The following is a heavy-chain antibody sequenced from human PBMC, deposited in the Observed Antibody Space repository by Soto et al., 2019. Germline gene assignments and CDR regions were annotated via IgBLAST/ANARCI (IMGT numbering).Heavy chain of an antibody. J-gene: IGHJ4*02. CDR3: ARGQEGVVATH. D-gene: IGHD5-12*01. CDR2: VKDGGHT. Sequence: QVQLQQWGAGLLKPSETLSLNCAVTGGSLSGYYWSWIRQPPGKGLEWIGEVKDGGHTNYSPSLRGRVTISSDTSNSQFSLRLNSVTAADTGVYYCARGQEGVVATHWDQGSLVTLSS. CDR1: GGSLSGYY. V-gene: IGHV4-34*01.